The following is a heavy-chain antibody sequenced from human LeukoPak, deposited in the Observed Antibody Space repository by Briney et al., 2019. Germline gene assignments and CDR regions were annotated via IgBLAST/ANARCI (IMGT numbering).Heavy chain of an antibody. CDR1: GGVFTSNV. Sequence: SVKVSCKASGGVFTSNVVTWVRQAPGQGLEWMGGILPLFGTTNYAQEFHGRLTITTDESMSTAYMELSSLRSEDSAIYYCAGGPIVVVPASIGPQHYSYMDVWGRGTTVTVSS. CDR3: AGGPIVVVPASIGPQHYSYMDV. D-gene: IGHD2-2*01. V-gene: IGHV1-69*05. CDR2: ILPLFGTT. J-gene: IGHJ6*03.